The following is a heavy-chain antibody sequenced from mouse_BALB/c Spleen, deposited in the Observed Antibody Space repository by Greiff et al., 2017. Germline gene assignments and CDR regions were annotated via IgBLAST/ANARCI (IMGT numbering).Heavy chain of an antibody. Sequence: EVQLQQSGAELVKPGASVKLSCTASGFNIKDTYMHWVKQRPEQGLEWIGRIDPANGNTKYDPKFQGKATITADTSSNTAYLQLSSQTSEDTAVYYCAGRWANWDYALDYWGQGAS. J-gene: IGHJ4*01. CDR2: IDPANGNT. CDR3: AGRWANWDYALDY. CDR1: GFNIKDTY. V-gene: IGHV14-3*02. D-gene: IGHD4-1*01.